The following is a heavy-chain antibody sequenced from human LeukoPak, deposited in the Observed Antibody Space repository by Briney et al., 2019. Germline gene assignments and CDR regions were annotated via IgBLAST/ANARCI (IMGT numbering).Heavy chain of an antibody. V-gene: IGHV1-18*01. CDR1: GYTFSSYG. D-gene: IGHD2-2*03. Sequence: GASVKVSCKASGYTFSSYGVSWVRQAPGQGLEWMGWISAYNGNTNYAQKVQGRVTMTTDTSTSTAYMELRSLRSDDTAVYYCARNGYCSSTSCYVRYYYYGMDVWGQGTTVTVSS. CDR2: ISAYNGNT. J-gene: IGHJ6*02. CDR3: ARNGYCSSTSCYVRYYYYGMDV.